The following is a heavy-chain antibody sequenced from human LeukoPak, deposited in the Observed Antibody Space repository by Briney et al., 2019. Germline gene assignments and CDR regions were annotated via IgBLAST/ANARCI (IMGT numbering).Heavy chain of an antibody. J-gene: IGHJ4*02. CDR3: ARGPRSVAVGGVIAPFDY. V-gene: IGHV4-38-2*02. CDR1: GYSISSGYY. D-gene: IGHD3-16*02. Sequence: SETLSLTCTVSGYSISSGYYWGWIRQPPGKGLEWIGSIYHSGSTYYNPSLKSRVTISVDTSKNQFSLKLSSVTAADTAMYYCARGPRSVAVGGVIAPFDYWAREPWSPSPQ. CDR2: IYHSGST.